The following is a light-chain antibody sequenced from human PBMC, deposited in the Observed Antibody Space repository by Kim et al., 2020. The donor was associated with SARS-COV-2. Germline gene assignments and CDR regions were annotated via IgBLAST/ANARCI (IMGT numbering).Light chain of an antibody. CDR1: QSIGSA. J-gene: IGKJ1*01. CDR2: YAS. V-gene: IGKV6-21*01. Sequence: VTPKEKVTITCRASQSIGSALHWYQQKSDQSPKLLIKYASQSFSGVPSRFSGSGSGTDFTLTINGLEAEDAATYYCHQSSTVPQTFGQGTKVDIK. CDR3: HQSSTVPQT.